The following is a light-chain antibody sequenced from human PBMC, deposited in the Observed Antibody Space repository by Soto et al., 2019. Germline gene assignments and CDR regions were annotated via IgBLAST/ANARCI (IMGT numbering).Light chain of an antibody. CDR1: QSISSW. Sequence: DIQMTQSPSTLSASLGDRATITCRASQSISSWLAWYQQKPGKAPKLLIYKASSLESGVPSRFSGSGSGTEFTLTISILQPDDFATYYCQQYNRYPFTFGPGTKVDIK. J-gene: IGKJ3*01. V-gene: IGKV1-5*03. CDR3: QQYNRYPFT. CDR2: KAS.